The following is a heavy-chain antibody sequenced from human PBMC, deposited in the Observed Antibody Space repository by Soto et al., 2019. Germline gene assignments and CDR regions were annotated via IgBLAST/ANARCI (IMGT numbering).Heavy chain of an antibody. Sequence: GESLKISCKGSGYSFTSYWISWVRQMPGKGLEWMGIIYPGDSDTRYSPSFQGQGTISADKSISTAYLQWSSLKASDTAMYYCARGTYSSSWYGYGMDVWGQGTTVTVSS. V-gene: IGHV5-51*01. J-gene: IGHJ6*02. D-gene: IGHD6-13*01. CDR2: IYPGDSDT. CDR3: ARGTYSSSWYGYGMDV. CDR1: GYSFTSYW.